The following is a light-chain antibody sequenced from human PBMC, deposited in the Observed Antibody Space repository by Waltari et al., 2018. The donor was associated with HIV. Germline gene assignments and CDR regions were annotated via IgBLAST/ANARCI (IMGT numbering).Light chain of an antibody. J-gene: IGKJ1*01. CDR1: QHGLYRSNNKEY. CDR3: QQYYSTPWT. CDR2: WAS. Sequence: DIVMSQFTDSLAVALGERATINCKSSQHGLYRSNNKEYLAWYQHKPGQPPKLLLYWASTRESGVPDRFSGSGSGTDFTLTISGLQAEDVAVYYCQQYYSTPWTFGQGTRVEIK. V-gene: IGKV4-1*01.